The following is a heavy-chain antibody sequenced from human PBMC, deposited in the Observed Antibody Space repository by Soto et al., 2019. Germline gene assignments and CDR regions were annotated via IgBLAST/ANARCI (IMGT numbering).Heavy chain of an antibody. J-gene: IGHJ6*02. CDR1: GFTFSDYY. V-gene: IGHV3-11*01. CDR3: ARAGGYSYGPQLKYYGMDV. CDR2: ISSSGSTI. D-gene: IGHD5-18*01. Sequence: GGSLRLSCVASGFTFSDYYMGWIRQAPGKGLEWVSYISSSGSTIYYADSVKGRFTISRDNAKNSLYLQMNSLRAEDTAVYYSARAGGYSYGPQLKYYGMDVWGQGTTVTVSS.